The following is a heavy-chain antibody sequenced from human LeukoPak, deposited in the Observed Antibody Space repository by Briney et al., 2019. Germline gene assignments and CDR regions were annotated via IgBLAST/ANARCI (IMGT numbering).Heavy chain of an antibody. CDR3: ARDPYCTGGTSYLRLGWFDP. CDR1: GYSISSGYY. CDR2: IYHSWST. V-gene: IGHV4-38-2*02. J-gene: IGHJ5*02. D-gene: IGHD2-15*01. Sequence: SETLSLTCTVSGYSISSGYYWGWIRQPPGKGLEWMGSIYHSWSTYYNPSLKSRVTISVDTSKSQFFLKLRSVTAADTAVYYCARDPYCTGGTSYLRLGWFDPWGQGTLVTVSS.